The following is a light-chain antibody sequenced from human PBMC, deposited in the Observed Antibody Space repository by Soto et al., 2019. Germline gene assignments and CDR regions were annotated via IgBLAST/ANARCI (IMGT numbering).Light chain of an antibody. CDR1: SSDVGGYNY. Sequence: QSALTPPRSVSGSPGQSVTISCTGTSSDVGGYNYVSWYQQHPGKAPKLMIYDVNKRPSGVPDRFSGFKSGNTASLTISGLQAEDEADYSCCSHAGTYIYVFGTGTKVTVL. CDR2: DVN. V-gene: IGLV2-11*01. J-gene: IGLJ1*01. CDR3: CSHAGTYIYV.